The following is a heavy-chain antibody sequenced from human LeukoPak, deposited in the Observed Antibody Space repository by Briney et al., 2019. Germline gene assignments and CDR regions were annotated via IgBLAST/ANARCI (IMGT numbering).Heavy chain of an antibody. D-gene: IGHD3-22*01. CDR3: AKDRSSGYYYFDY. Sequence: GGSLRLSCAASGFTSGIYAVSWVRQAPGKGLEWASAISGSGDSAYYADSVKGRFTFSRDNSKNMLYLRMNSLRVEDTAVYYCAKDRSSGYYYFDYWGQGTLVTVSS. V-gene: IGHV3-23*01. CDR2: ISGSGDSA. J-gene: IGHJ4*02. CDR1: GFTSGIYA.